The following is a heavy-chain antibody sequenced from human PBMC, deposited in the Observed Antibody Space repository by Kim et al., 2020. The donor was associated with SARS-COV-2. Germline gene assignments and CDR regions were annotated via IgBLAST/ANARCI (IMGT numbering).Heavy chain of an antibody. Sequence: GGSLRLSCAASGFTFSSYSMNWVRQAPGKGLEWVSYISSSSSTISSADSVKGRFTISRDNAKNSLYLQMNSLRDEDTAVYYCARDGPYDFWSGYLNWGQGTLVTVSS. V-gene: IGHV3-48*02. J-gene: IGHJ4*02. CDR2: ISSSSSTI. CDR3: ARDGPYDFWSGYLN. CDR1: GFTFSSYS. D-gene: IGHD3-3*01.